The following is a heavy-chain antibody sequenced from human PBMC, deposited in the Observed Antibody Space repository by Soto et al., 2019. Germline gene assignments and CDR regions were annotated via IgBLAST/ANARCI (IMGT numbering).Heavy chain of an antibody. CDR1: GYNFNTYW. D-gene: IGHD3-10*01. Sequence: GESLKISCKGSGYNFNTYWTAWVRRMPGKGLEWMGFIYPGDSDTRYSPSFQGQVTISADKSINTAYLQWRTLKASDTAIYYCARHMEAHSHFYYGMDVWGQGTTVTVSS. CDR3: ARHMEAHSHFYYGMDV. CDR2: IYPGDSDT. V-gene: IGHV5-51*01. J-gene: IGHJ6*02.